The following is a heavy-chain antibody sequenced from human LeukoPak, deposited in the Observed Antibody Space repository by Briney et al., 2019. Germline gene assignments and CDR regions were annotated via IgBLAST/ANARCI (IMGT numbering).Heavy chain of an antibody. J-gene: IGHJ6*03. V-gene: IGHV3-23*01. CDR2: ISGSGGST. CDR1: GFIFSSYA. Sequence: QPGGSLRLSCAASGFIFSSYAMKWVRQAPGKGLEWASAISGSGGSTYYADSVKGRFTISRDNSKNTLYLQMNSLRAEDTAVYYCAKTSGRGYYMDVWVKGTTVIVSS. CDR3: AKTSGRGYYMDV. D-gene: IGHD2-2*01.